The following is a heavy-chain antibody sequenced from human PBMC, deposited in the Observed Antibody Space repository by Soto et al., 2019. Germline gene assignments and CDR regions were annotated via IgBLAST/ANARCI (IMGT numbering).Heavy chain of an antibody. CDR3: ARGEGIAAAGLPFDY. Sequence: SETLSLTRTVSGGSISSYYWSWIRQPPGKGLEWIGYIYYSGSTNYNPSLKSRVTISVDTSKNQFSLKLSSVTAAGTAVYYCARGEGIAAAGLPFDYWGQGTLVTVSS. V-gene: IGHV4-59*01. J-gene: IGHJ4*02. CDR1: GGSISSYY. D-gene: IGHD6-13*01. CDR2: IYYSGST.